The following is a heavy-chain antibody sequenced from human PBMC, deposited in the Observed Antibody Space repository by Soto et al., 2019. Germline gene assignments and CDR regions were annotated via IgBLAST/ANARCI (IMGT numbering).Heavy chain of an antibody. V-gene: IGHV3-33*01. Sequence: GGSLRLSCAASGFTFSSYGMHWVRQAPGKGLEWVAVIWYDGSNKYYADSVKGRFTISRDNSKNTLYLQMNSLRAEDTAVYYCARAAYDSSGYYFVPFGYIPYWGQGTLVTVSS. CDR2: IWYDGSNK. D-gene: IGHD3-22*01. CDR1: GFTFSSYG. J-gene: IGHJ4*02. CDR3: ARAAYDSSGYYFVPFGYIPY.